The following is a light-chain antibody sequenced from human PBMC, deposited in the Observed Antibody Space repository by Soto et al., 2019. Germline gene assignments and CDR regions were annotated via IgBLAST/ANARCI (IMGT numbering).Light chain of an antibody. CDR1: QGITNH. V-gene: IGKV1-9*01. CDR3: QQRNAYPVT. J-gene: IGKJ5*01. Sequence: DIQLTQSPSFLSASVGDRVTITCRASQGITNHLAWYQQKPGRAPNLLIHSASSLQSGVPSRFSGSGSGTEFTLTISSLQPADFATYYCQQRNAYPVTFGQGTRLEMK. CDR2: SAS.